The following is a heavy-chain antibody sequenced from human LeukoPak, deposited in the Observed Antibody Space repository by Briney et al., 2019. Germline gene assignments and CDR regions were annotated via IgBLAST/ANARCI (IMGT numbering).Heavy chain of an antibody. V-gene: IGHV3-49*04. J-gene: IGHJ3*02. Sequence: GGSLRLSCIASGFTFGDYAMSWVRQAPGKGLEWVGFIRSKAYGGTTEYAASVKSRFSISRDDSKSIAYLQMNSLRAEDTAVFYCTRDCSGGSCWGDAFDIWGQGTMVTVSS. CDR3: TRDCSGGSCWGDAFDI. D-gene: IGHD2-15*01. CDR2: IRSKAYGGTT. CDR1: GFTFGDYA.